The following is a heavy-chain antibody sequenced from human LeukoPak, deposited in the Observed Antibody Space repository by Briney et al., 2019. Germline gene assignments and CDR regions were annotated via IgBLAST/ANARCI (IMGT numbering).Heavy chain of an antibody. Sequence: GGSLRLSCAASRFTFSSYSMNWVRQAPGKGLEWVSSISSSSSYIYYADSVKGRFTISRDNAKNSLYLQMNSLRAEDTAVYYCARWARYCSSGSCYSWFDPWGQGTLVTVSS. CDR1: RFTFSSYS. V-gene: IGHV3-21*01. CDR2: ISSSSSYI. D-gene: IGHD2-15*01. J-gene: IGHJ5*02. CDR3: ARWARYCSSGSCYSWFDP.